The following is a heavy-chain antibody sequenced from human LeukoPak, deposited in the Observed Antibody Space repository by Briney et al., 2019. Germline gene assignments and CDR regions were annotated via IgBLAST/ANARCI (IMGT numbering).Heavy chain of an antibody. CDR3: ARDCTNGVCSTFDY. CDR1: GYSFNNYG. Sequence: GASLRVSCKASGYSFNNYGISWVRQAPGQGLEWMGWISAYNGNRNYAQELQGRVTMTTDTSTSTAYMELRSLRSDDTAVYYCARDCTNGVCSTFDYWGQGTLVTVSS. J-gene: IGHJ4*02. CDR2: ISAYNGNR. D-gene: IGHD2-8*01. V-gene: IGHV1-18*01.